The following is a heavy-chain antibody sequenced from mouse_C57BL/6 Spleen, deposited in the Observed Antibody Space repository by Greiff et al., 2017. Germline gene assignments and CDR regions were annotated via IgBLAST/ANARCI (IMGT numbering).Heavy chain of an antibody. CDR3: ARSGDSPFAY. D-gene: IGHD3-1*01. Sequence: EVQLQQSGPELVKPGASVKISCNASGYTFTDYYMNWVKQSHGKSLEWIGDINPNNGGTSYNQKFKGKATLTVDKSSSTAYMELRSLTSEDSAVYYCARSGDSPFAYWGQGTLVTVSA. CDR2: INPNNGGT. CDR1: GYTFTDYY. V-gene: IGHV1-26*01. J-gene: IGHJ3*01.